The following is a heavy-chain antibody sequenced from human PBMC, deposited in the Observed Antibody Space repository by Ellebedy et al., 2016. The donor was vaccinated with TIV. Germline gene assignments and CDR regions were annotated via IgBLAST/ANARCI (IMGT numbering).Heavy chain of an antibody. D-gene: IGHD1-26*01. V-gene: IGHV1-3*01. CDR2: INAANGNT. Sequence: ASVKVSCXASGYTFTTYAMHWVRQAPGQRLEWMGWINAANGNTKYSQKFQGRVTITGDTSASTAYMELSSLRSEDTAVYYYARGLEWELHEYWGQGTLVTVSS. J-gene: IGHJ4*02. CDR3: ARGLEWELHEY. CDR1: GYTFTTYA.